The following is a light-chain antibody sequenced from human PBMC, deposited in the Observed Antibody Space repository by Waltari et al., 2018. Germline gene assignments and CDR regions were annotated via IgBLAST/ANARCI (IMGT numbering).Light chain of an antibody. V-gene: IGLV3-19*01. J-gene: IGLJ2*01. CDR3: SSRDSSASHVL. CDR2: GKN. Sequence: SSELTQDPAVSVALGQTVTITCQGASLRTSYASWYQQKSGPATIIVLFGKNKRPSGIPDRFSGYNSETTTSLTITGAQAEDEADYYCSSRDSSASHVLFAGGTKLTVL. CDR1: SLRTSY.